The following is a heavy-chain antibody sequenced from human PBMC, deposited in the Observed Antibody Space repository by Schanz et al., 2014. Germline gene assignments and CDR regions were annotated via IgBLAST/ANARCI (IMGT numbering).Heavy chain of an antibody. V-gene: IGHV1-46*03. CDR1: GYTFTSYS. Sequence: QVQLVQSGAEVKKPGASVKVSCKASGYTFTSYSIHWVRQAPGQGLEWMGMINPSGGSTTYAQKFQGRVTMTRDTSTSTVYMELSSLRSEDTAVYYCARGSPENMIRGELDYWGQGTLVTVSS. D-gene: IGHD3-10*01. J-gene: IGHJ4*02. CDR3: ARGSPENMIRGELDY. CDR2: INPSGGST.